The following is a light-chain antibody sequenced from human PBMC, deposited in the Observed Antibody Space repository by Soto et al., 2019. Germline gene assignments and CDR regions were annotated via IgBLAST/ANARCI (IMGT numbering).Light chain of an antibody. CDR2: WAS. V-gene: IGKV4-1*01. CDR1: QSVLYTSNNKNY. Sequence: DIVMTQSPDSLAVSLGERATINCKSSQSVLYTSNNKNYFAWYQQKPGQPPKLLIYWASTRQSGVPDRFSGSGSGTDFTLTISSLQAEDVAVYYCQQYYTTPYPFGQGTNLEIK. J-gene: IGKJ2*01. CDR3: QQYYTTPYP.